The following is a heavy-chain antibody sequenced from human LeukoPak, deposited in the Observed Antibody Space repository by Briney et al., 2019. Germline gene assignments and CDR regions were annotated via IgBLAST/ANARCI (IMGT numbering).Heavy chain of an antibody. CDR3: TSLVVRGDHIFDN. J-gene: IGHJ4*02. CDR2: IYYSGST. V-gene: IGHV4-39*01. CDR1: GGSISSSSYY. D-gene: IGHD3-10*01. Sequence: NASETLSLTCTVSGGSISSSSYYWGWIRQPPGKGLEWIGSIYYSGSTYYNPSLKSRVTISVDTSKNQFSLKLSSVTAADTAVYYCTSLVVRGDHIFDNWGQGTLVTVSS.